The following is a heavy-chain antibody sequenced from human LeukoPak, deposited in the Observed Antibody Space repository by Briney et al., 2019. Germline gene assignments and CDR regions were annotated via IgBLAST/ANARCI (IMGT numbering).Heavy chain of an antibody. Sequence: SETLSLTCTVSGGSISSSSYYWGWIRQPPGKGLEWIGSIYYSGSTYYNPSLKSRVTISVDTSKNQFSLKLSSVTAADTAVYYCARDPIVAGARCDYWGQGTLVTVSS. D-gene: IGHD3-22*01. J-gene: IGHJ4*02. V-gene: IGHV4-39*07. CDR1: GGSISSSSYY. CDR3: ARDPIVAGARCDY. CDR2: IYYSGST.